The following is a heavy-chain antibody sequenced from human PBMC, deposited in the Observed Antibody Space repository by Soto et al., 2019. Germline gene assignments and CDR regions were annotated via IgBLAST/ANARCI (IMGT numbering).Heavy chain of an antibody. J-gene: IGHJ4*02. CDR2: TGSGTGPG. D-gene: IGHD2-15*01. V-gene: IGHV1-69*06. CDR3: ARRDSGGFYRFFDS. CDR1: GGSLSTNP. Sequence: PAASVKVSCKAPGGSLSTNPISWVRQAPGQGLEWMGGTGSGTGPGNHAQKFQGRLTVTADKSTSTVYMELTNLSSEDTAVYYCARRDSGGFYRFFDSWGQGTLVTVSS.